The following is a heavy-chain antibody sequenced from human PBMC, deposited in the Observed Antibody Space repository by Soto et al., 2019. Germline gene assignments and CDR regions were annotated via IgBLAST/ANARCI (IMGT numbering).Heavy chain of an antibody. Sequence: GGSLRLSCAASGFTFSSNRMTWVRRAPGKGLAWGANISPGGDEEYYADSVKGRLTITRDNAKDSLYMQMSSLRAEDTAVYYCARDFDWGQRSMVTVS. CDR3: ARDFD. V-gene: IGHV3-7*01. CDR2: ISPGGDEE. D-gene: IGHD3-3*01. CDR1: GFTFSSNR. J-gene: IGHJ1*01.